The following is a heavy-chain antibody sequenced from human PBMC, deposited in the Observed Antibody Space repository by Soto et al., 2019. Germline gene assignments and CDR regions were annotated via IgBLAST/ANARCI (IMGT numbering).Heavy chain of an antibody. Sequence: QVQLVESGGGVVQPGRSLRLSCAASGFTFSSYAMHWVRQAPGKGLEWVAVISYDGSNKYYADSVKGRFTISRDNSKNTLYLQMNSLRAEDTAVYYCARTDRYDYYGMDVWGKGTTVTVSS. V-gene: IGHV3-30-3*01. J-gene: IGHJ6*04. CDR2: ISYDGSNK. CDR3: ARTDRYDYYGMDV. CDR1: GFTFSSYA.